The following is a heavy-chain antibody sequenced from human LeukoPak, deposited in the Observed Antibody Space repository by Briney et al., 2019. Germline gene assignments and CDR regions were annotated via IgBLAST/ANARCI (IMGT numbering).Heavy chain of an antibody. V-gene: IGHV3-7*01. CDR2: IKQDGSEK. D-gene: IGHD3-3*01. Sequence: GGSLRLSCAASGFTFSDFWMSWVRQAPGKGLEWVANIKQDGSEKYYVDSVKGRFTISRDNAKNSLSLQMNSLRAEDTAVYYCARRQGMVYYFDYWGQGTLVTVSS. CDR1: GFTFSDFW. J-gene: IGHJ4*02. CDR3: ARRQGMVYYFDY.